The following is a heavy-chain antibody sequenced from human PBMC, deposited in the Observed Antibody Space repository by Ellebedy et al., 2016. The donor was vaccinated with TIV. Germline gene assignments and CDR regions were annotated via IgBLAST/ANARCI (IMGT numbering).Heavy chain of an antibody. Sequence: AASVKVSCKASGYTLMSYGICWVRQAPGQGLEWMGWVSPYDGNTNYAQKFQGRVTMTIDTFTGTGYMELRNLRSDDTAVYYCAKARDYGGLDYWGQGTLVTVSS. V-gene: IGHV1-18*01. CDR2: VSPYDGNT. D-gene: IGHD4-23*01. CDR3: AKARDYGGLDY. CDR1: GYTLMSYG. J-gene: IGHJ4*02.